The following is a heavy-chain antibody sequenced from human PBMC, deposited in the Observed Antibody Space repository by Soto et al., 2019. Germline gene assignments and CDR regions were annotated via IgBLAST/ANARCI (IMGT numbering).Heavy chain of an antibody. CDR3: ARAYGSGSYYRAQPYYYYGMVV. CDR2: IIPIFGTA. CDR1: GGTFSSYA. J-gene: IGHJ6*02. Sequence: SVKVSCKASGGTFSSYAISWVRQAPGQGLEWMGGIIPIFGTADYAQKFQGRVTITADKSTSTAYMELSSLRSEDTAVYYCARAYGSGSYYRAQPYYYYGMVVWGQGTTVTVSS. D-gene: IGHD3-10*01. V-gene: IGHV1-69*06.